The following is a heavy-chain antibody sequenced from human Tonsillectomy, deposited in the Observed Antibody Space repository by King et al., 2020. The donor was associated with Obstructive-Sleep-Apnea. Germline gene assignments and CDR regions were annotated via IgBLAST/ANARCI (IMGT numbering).Heavy chain of an antibody. CDR1: GFTFSSYS. CDR3: ARDSGDSGYDSRPI. CDR2: ITSSSNTI. Sequence: EVQLVESGGGLVQPGGSLRLSCAASGFTFSSYSMNWVRQAPGKGLERVSYITSSSNTIYYADSVRGRFTISRDNAKNSLYLQMNSLRAEDTAVYYCARDSGDSGYDSRPIWGQGILVTVSS. V-gene: IGHV3-48*04. D-gene: IGHD5-12*01. J-gene: IGHJ4*02.